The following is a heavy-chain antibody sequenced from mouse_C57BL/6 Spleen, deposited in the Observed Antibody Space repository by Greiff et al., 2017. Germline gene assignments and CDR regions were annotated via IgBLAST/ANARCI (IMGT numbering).Heavy chain of an antibody. CDR1: GYTFTSYW. D-gene: IGHD2-14*01. CDR2: INPSNGGT. CDR3: ARGGYRGYYAMDY. Sequence: QVQLQQPGTELVKPGASVKLSCKASGYTFTSYWMHWVKQRPGQGLEWIGNINPSNGGTNYNEKFKSKATLTVDKSSSTAYMQLSSLTSEDSAVYDCARGGYRGYYAMDYWGQGTSVTVSS. V-gene: IGHV1-53*01. J-gene: IGHJ4*01.